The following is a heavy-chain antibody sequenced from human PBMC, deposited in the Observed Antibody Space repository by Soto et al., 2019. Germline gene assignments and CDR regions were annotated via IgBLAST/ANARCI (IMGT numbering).Heavy chain of an antibody. Sequence: QVQLQESGPGLVKPSQTLSLTCTVSGGSISSGGYYWSWIRQHPGKGLEWIGYIFYSGTTYYNPSPXSXXTISVDTSKNQFSLKPSSVTAADTAVYYCARSVDPWGQGTLVTVSS. J-gene: IGHJ5*02. CDR3: ARSVDP. CDR2: IFYSGTT. CDR1: GGSISSGGYY. V-gene: IGHV4-31*03.